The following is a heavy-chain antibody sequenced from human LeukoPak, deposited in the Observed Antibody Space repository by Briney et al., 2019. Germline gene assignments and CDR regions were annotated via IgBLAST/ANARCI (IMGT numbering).Heavy chain of an antibody. Sequence: GGSLRLSCEASGFTFSNYAMSWVRQAPGKGLEWDSSISGSSDNTNYADSVKGRFTISRDNSKNILYLQMNSLTAEDTAVYWCAKDPINWGSIYFDCWGQGTLVTVSS. J-gene: IGHJ4*02. CDR3: AKDPINWGSIYFDC. CDR1: GFTFSNYA. D-gene: IGHD7-27*01. V-gene: IGHV3-23*01. CDR2: ISGSSDNT.